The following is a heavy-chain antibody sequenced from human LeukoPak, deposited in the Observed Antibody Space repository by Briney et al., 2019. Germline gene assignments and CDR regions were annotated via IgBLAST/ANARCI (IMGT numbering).Heavy chain of an antibody. V-gene: IGHV3-30*18. CDR3: AKGAQPGGYFDY. CDR2: ISYDGNNK. CDR1: GFTFSSYG. J-gene: IGHJ4*02. D-gene: IGHD3-10*01. Sequence: PGGSLRLSCAASGFTFSSYGMHWVRQAPGKGLEWVAVISYDGNNKYYADSVKGRFTISRDNSKNTLYLQMNSLRAEDTAVYYCAKGAQPGGYFDYWGQGTLVTVSS.